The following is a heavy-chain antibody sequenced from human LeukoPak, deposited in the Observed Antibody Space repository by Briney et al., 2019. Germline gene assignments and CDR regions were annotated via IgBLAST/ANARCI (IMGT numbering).Heavy chain of an antibody. J-gene: IGHJ4*02. CDR3: ARDSLMRGVTVFDY. V-gene: IGHV4-30-2*01. CDR1: GGSISSGGYS. CDR2: IYHSGST. D-gene: IGHD2-21*02. Sequence: SETLSLTCAVSGGSISSGGYSWSWIRQPPGKGLEWIGYIYHSGSTYYNPSLKSRVTISVDRSKNQFSLKLSSVTAADTAVYYCARDSLMRGVTVFDYWGQGTLVTVSS.